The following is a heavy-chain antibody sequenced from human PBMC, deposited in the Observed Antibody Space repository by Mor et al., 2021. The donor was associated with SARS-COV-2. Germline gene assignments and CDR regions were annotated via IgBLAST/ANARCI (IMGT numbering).Heavy chain of an antibody. CDR3: AKDWNRGAANYYSDY. Sequence: DGKDKKYRDSVKGRFTISRDNSRSTLFLQMNSLRGDDTAVYYCAKDWNRGAANYYSDYWGQGTLVTVSS. CDR2: DGKDK. J-gene: IGHJ4*02. V-gene: IGHV3-30*02. D-gene: IGHD3-10*01.